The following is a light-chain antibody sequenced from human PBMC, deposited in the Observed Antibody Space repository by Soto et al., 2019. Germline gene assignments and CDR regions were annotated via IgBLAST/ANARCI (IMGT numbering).Light chain of an antibody. Sequence: DIVLTQSPGTLSLSPGERATLSCRASQSVSSNYLAWYQQKPGQTPKVLIYRASTRATGIPDRFSGSGSGTDFTLTITSLQAEDFATYYCQQLRMYPSTFGGGTKVDIK. J-gene: IGKJ4*01. CDR3: QQLRMYPST. CDR2: RAS. V-gene: IGKV3-20*01. CDR1: QSVSSNY.